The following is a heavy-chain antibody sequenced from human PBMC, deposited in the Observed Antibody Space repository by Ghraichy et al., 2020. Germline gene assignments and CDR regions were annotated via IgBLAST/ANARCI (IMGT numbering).Heavy chain of an antibody. D-gene: IGHD3-22*01. CDR3: AKNLYDYDSSGYYWIFDF. J-gene: IGHJ4*02. CDR1: GFTFRSYG. V-gene: IGHV3-30*18. CDR2: ISFDGREK. Sequence: GESLNISCGASGFTFRSYGMHWVRQGPGQGLEWVAVISFDGREKHHADSVKGRFTISRDNSENTVYLQMNSLRAEDTAVYYCAKNLYDYDSSGYYWIFDFWGQGSLVTVSS.